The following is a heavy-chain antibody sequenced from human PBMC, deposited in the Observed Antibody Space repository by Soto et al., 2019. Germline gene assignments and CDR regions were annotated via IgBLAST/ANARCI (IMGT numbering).Heavy chain of an antibody. CDR2: IYYSGST. CDR3: ATGATIFGVVIRDYYYYGMDV. Sequence: SETLSLTCTVSGGSISSGDYYWSWIRQPPGKGLEWIGYIYYSGSTYYNPPLKSRVTISVDTSKNQFSLKLSSVTAAETAVYYCATGATIFGVVIRDYYYYGMDVWGQGTTVTVSS. J-gene: IGHJ6*02. D-gene: IGHD3-3*01. CDR1: GGSISSGDYY. V-gene: IGHV4-30-4*01.